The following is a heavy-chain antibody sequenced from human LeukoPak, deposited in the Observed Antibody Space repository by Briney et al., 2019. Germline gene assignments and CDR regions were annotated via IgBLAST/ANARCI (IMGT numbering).Heavy chain of an antibody. V-gene: IGHV4-4*07. CDR2: IYASGSA. J-gene: IGHJ4*02. CDR1: GDSISSYF. D-gene: IGHD3-9*01. CDR3: ARVAYDILTGYLYYFDY. Sequence: NPSETLSLTCTVSGDSISSYFWSWIRQPAGKGLEWIGRIYASGSANYNPSLKSRVTMSVDTSKNQFSLKLSSVTAADPAVYYCARVAYDILTGYLYYFDYWGQGTLVTVSS.